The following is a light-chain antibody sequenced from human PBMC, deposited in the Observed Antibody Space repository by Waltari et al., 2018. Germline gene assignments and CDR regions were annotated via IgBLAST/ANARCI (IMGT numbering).Light chain of an antibody. Sequence: DIQMTQSPSSVSASVGDRVTITCRASQGIGTWLAWYQQKPGKAPKVLIYGASTLLTGVPSRVSGSGSGTEFPLTITGLQPEDFATYFCQQGNSFPPTFGQGTRVEV. J-gene: IGKJ1*01. CDR2: GAS. CDR3: QQGNSFPPT. V-gene: IGKV1-12*01. CDR1: QGIGTW.